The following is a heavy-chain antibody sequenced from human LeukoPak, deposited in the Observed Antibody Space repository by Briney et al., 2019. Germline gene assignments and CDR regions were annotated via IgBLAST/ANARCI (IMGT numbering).Heavy chain of an antibody. CDR3: AKSVVAATLAPANAFDI. D-gene: IGHD2-15*01. CDR1: GFTFSRYA. CDR2: ISNSGAST. Sequence: GGSLRLSCAASGFTFSRYAMSWVRQAPGKGLEWVSGISNSGASTYYADPVKGRFTISRDNSKNTLYLQMNSLRAEDTAVYYCAKSVVAATLAPANAFDIWGQGTMVTVSS. J-gene: IGHJ3*02. V-gene: IGHV3-23*01.